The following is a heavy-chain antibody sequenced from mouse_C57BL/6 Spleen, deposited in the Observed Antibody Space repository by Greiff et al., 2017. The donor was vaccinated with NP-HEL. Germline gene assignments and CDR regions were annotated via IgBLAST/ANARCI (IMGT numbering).Heavy chain of an antibody. CDR1: GYSITSGYY. Sequence: QLQESGPGLVKPSQSLSLTCSVTGYSITSGYYWNWIRQFPGNKLEWMGYISYDGSNNYNPSLKNRISITRDTSKNQFFLKLNSVTTEDTATYYCARGGAQATSYWGQGTTLTVSS. J-gene: IGHJ2*01. V-gene: IGHV3-6*01. CDR3: ARGGAQATSY. CDR2: ISYDGSN. D-gene: IGHD3-2*02.